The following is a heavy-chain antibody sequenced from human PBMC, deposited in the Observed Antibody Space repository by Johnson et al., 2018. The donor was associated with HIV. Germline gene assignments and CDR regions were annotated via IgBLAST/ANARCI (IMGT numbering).Heavy chain of an antibody. CDR3: AYSSSPLSGDAFDI. CDR1: GFTFSSYW. CDR2: IKEDGSEK. Sequence: MLLVESGGGLVQPGGSLRLSCEASGFTFSSYWMTWVRQAPGKGLEWVANIKEDGSEKYYVDSVKGRFTISRDIAKNSLYLQMNSLRAEDTAVYYCAYSSSPLSGDAFDIWGQGTMVTVSS. V-gene: IGHV3-7*01. D-gene: IGHD6-6*01. J-gene: IGHJ3*02.